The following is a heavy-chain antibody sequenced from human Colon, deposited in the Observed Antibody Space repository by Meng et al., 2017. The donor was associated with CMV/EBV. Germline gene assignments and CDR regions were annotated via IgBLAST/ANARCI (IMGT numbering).Heavy chain of an antibody. CDR1: GFTFSNAW. CDR2: IKREKDGGTI. V-gene: IGHV3-15*01. D-gene: IGHD3-10*01. CDR3: ATTVLVPASNIDF. J-gene: IGHJ4*02. Sequence: GFTFSNAWMSWVSQAPGKGLGWVGRIKREKDGGTIDYAAPVKDRFIISRDDSKNTVYLQMNSLRSEDTAVYYCATTVLVPASNIDFWGQGTLVTVSS.